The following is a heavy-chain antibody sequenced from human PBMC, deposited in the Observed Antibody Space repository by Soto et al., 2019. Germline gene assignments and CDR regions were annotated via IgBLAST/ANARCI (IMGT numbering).Heavy chain of an antibody. V-gene: IGHV3-23*01. J-gene: IGHJ4*02. CDR2: ISGSGGST. Sequence: GGSLRLSCAASGFTFSSYAMSWVRQAPGKGLEWVSAISGSGGSTYYADSVKGRFTISRDNSKNPLYLQMNSLRAEDTAVYYCAKRRGIVLMVYATDYWGQGTLVTVSS. D-gene: IGHD2-8*01. CDR1: GFTFSSYA. CDR3: AKRRGIVLMVYATDY.